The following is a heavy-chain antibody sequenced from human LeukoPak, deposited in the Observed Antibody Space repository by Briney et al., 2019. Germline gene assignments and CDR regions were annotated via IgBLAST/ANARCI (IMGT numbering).Heavy chain of an antibody. J-gene: IGHJ3*02. CDR2: IYYSGST. CDR3: ARGFPQARITMVRGVDLALFDDAFDI. V-gene: IGHV4-30-4*01. Sequence: PSETLSLTCTVSGGSISSGDYYWSWIRQPPGKGLEWIGYIYYSGSTYYNPSLKSRVTISVDTSKNQFSLKLSSVTAADTAVYYCARGFPQARITMVRGVDLALFDDAFDIWGQGTMVTVSS. CDR1: GGSISSGDYY. D-gene: IGHD3-10*01.